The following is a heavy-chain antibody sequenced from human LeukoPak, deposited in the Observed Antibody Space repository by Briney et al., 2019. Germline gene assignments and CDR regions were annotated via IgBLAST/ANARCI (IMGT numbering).Heavy chain of an antibody. D-gene: IGHD5-12*01. CDR3: AREGVATIPLPDY. V-gene: IGHV3-33*08. CDR1: GLTFSSHW. J-gene: IGHJ4*02. CDR2: IWYDGSNK. Sequence: PGGSPRLSCAASGLTFSSHWMHWVRQAPGKGLEWVAVIWYDGSNKYYADSVKGRFTISRDNSKNTLYLQMNSLRAEDTAVYYCAREGVATIPLPDYWGQGTLVTVSS.